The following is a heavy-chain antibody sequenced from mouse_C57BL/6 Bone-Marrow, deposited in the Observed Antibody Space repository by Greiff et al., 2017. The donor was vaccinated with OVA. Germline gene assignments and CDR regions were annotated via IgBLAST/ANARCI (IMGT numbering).Heavy chain of an antibody. Sequence: VQLQQSGAELARPGASVKLSCKASGYTFTSYGISWVKQRTGQGLEWIGEIYPRSGNTYYNEKFKGKATLTADKSSSTAYMELRSLTSEDSAVYFCARWAYYSNCGGFAYWGQGTLVTVSA. CDR1: GYTFTSYG. J-gene: IGHJ3*01. V-gene: IGHV1-81*01. D-gene: IGHD2-5*01. CDR2: IYPRSGNT. CDR3: ARWAYYSNCGGFAY.